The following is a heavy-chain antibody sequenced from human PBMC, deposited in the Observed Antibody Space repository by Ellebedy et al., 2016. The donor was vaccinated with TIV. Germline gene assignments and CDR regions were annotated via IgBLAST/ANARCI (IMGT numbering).Heavy chain of an antibody. J-gene: IGHJ4*02. CDR3: GRGRGYASTGRVYYFDY. Sequence: AASVKVSCKASGYTFTIYYIHWVRQATGQGLEWVGWMNPNSGNTGSAQKFQGRVTMTTDYSISTAYMELSSLRSEDTAVYYCGRGRGYASTGRVYYFDYWGQGSLVTVSS. CDR1: GYTFTIYY. D-gene: IGHD2-15*01. CDR2: MNPNSGNT. V-gene: IGHV1-8*02.